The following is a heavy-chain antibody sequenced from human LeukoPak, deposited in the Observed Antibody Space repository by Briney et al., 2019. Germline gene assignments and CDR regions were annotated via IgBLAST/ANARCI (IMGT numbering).Heavy chain of an antibody. CDR3: ARDRVELNWFDP. CDR1: GDTFSSNSAA. V-gene: IGHV6-1*01. Sequence: SQTLSLTCAVSGDTFSSNSAAWNWLRQSPSRGLEWLGRTYYRSKWYNDYAVSLKSRITINPDTSKNQFSLQLNSVTPEDTAVYYCARDRVELNWFDPWGQGTLVTVSS. J-gene: IGHJ5*02. D-gene: IGHD3-3*01. CDR2: TYYRSKWYN.